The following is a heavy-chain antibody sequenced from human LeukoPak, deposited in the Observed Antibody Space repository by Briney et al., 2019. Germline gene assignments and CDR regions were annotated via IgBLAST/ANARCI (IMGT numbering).Heavy chain of an antibody. CDR3: ASEFYGDYGYNWFDP. V-gene: IGHV1-18*01. CDR2: ISAYNGNT. J-gene: IGHJ5*02. CDR1: GYTFTSYG. Sequence: ASVKVSCKASGYTFTSYGISWVRQAPGQGLEWMGWISAYNGNTNYAQKLQGRVTMTTDTSTSTAYMELRSLRSDDTAVYYCASEFYGDYGYNWFDPWGQGTLVTVSS. D-gene: IGHD4-17*01.